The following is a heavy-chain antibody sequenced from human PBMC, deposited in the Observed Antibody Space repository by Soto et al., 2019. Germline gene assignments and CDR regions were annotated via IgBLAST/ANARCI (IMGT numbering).Heavy chain of an antibody. V-gene: IGHV3-74*01. CDR1: GFTFSRDW. CDR2: INSDGSST. CDR3: VRWFTYCNFDYFDY. Sequence: PGGSLRLSCAASGFTFSRDWMHWVRQGPGKGLVWVARINSDGSSTTYADSAKGRFTISRDNAKDTLYLQMNSLRAEDTAVYYCVRWFTYCNFDYFDYWGEGTQVTFSS. J-gene: IGHJ4*02. D-gene: IGHD2-15*01.